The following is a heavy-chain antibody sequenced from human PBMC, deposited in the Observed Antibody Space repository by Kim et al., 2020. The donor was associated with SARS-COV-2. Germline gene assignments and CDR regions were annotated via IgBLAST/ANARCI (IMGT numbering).Heavy chain of an antibody. CDR3: ARVGSSWFDY. D-gene: IGHD6-13*01. J-gene: IGHJ4*02. CDR2: TA. Sequence: TANYAQTFQVRVTITADKSTCTAYMELSSLRSEDTSVYYCARVGSSWFDYWGQGTLVTVSS. V-gene: IGHV1-69*06.